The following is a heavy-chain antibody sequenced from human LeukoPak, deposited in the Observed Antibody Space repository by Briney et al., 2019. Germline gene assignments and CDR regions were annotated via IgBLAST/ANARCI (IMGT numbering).Heavy chain of an antibody. CDR2: IRYDGSNK. CDR1: GFTFSSYG. Sequence: GGSLRLSCAASGFTFSSYGMHWVRQAPGKGLEWVAFIRYDGSNKYYADSVKGRFTISRDNSKNTLYLQMNSLRAEDTAVYYCAKARDCSSTSCKEYYYYYMDVWGKGTTVTVSS. D-gene: IGHD2-2*01. CDR3: AKARDCSSTSCKEYYYYYMDV. V-gene: IGHV3-30*02. J-gene: IGHJ6*03.